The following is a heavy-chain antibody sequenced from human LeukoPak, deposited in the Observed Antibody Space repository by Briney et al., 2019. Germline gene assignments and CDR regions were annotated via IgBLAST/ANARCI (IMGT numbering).Heavy chain of an antibody. J-gene: IGHJ4*02. CDR3: ARLGDRNSGYSYGYPVGY. D-gene: IGHD5-18*01. Sequence: SETLSLTCTVSGGSISSSSYYWGWIRQPPGKGLEWIGSIYYSGSTYYSPSLKSRVIISVDTSKNQFSLKLSSVTAADTAVYYCARLGDRNSGYSYGYPVGYWGQGTLVTVSS. CDR1: GGSISSSSYY. CDR2: IYYSGST. V-gene: IGHV4-39*01.